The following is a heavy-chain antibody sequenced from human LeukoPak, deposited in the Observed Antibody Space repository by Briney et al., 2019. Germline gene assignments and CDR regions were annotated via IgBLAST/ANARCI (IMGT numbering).Heavy chain of an antibody. V-gene: IGHV4-4*07. CDR2: IYTSGST. D-gene: IGHD3-22*01. CDR1: GGSISSYY. Sequence: KSSETLSLTCTVSGGSISSYYWSWIRQPAGKGLEWIGRIYTSGSTNYNPSLKSRVTISVDTSKNQFSLNLNSVTAADTAVYYCALWGYFDSSGRHFWGQGTLVTVSS. CDR3: ALWGYFDSSGRHF. J-gene: IGHJ4*02.